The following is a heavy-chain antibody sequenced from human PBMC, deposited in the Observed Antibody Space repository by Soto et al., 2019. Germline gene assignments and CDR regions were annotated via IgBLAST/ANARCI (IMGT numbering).Heavy chain of an antibody. CDR1: GFTFSSYA. CDR3: AKVSARVVTTSYGTDV. V-gene: IGHV3-23*01. CDR2: ISGSGGST. Sequence: GGSLRLSCAASGFTFSSYAMSWVRQAPGKGLEWVSAISGSGGSTYYADSVKGRFTISRDNSKNTLYLQMNSLRAEDTAVYYCAKVSARVVTTSYGTDVWGQGTTVTV. J-gene: IGHJ6*02. D-gene: IGHD3-3*01.